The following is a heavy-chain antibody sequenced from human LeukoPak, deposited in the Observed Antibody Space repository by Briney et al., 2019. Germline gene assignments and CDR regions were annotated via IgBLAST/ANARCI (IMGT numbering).Heavy chain of an antibody. J-gene: IGHJ2*01. CDR1: GDSISSYY. CDR3: ARLSTLNWYFDL. Sequence: SETLSLTCTVSGDSISSYYWSWIRQPPGKGLEWIGYFYSSESTNYNPSLKSRVTISLDTSNNQCSLKLSSVTAADTAVYYCARLSTLNWYFDLWGRGTLVIVSS. CDR2: FYSSEST. V-gene: IGHV4-4*09.